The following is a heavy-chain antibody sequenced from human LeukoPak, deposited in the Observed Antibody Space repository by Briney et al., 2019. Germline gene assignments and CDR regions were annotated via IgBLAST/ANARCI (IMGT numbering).Heavy chain of an antibody. D-gene: IGHD6-6*01. J-gene: IGHJ4*02. Sequence: GGSLRLSCAASGFTFSDYYMSWIRQAPGKGLEWVSYISSSGSTIYYADSVKGRFTISRDNAKNSLYLQMNSLRAEDTAVYYCAKISYSSSSPFDYWGQGTLVTVSS. CDR2: ISSSGSTI. CDR3: AKISYSSSSPFDY. V-gene: IGHV3-11*01. CDR1: GFTFSDYY.